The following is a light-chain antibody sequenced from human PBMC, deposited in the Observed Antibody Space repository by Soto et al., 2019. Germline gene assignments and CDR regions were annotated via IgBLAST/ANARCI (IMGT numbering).Light chain of an antibody. V-gene: IGKV4-1*01. CDR1: QSGLYSSNNKNY. CDR3: QQYYNKVT. J-gene: IGKJ5*01. CDR2: WAS. Sequence: DIVMTQYPDSLAVSLGERATINCKSSQSGLYSSNNKNYLAWYQQKPGQPPKLLIYWASTRESGVPDRFSGSGSGTDFTLTISSLQAEDVEVYYCQQYYNKVTFGRGTRLEIK.